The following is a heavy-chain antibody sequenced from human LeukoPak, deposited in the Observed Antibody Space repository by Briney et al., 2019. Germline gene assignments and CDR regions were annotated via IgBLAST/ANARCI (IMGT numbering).Heavy chain of an antibody. J-gene: IGHJ5*02. V-gene: IGHV4-38-2*01. Sequence: PSETLSLTCAVSGYSLGNDYNCRWIRQPPEKGLEWIGRIYRSGTTSYNPSLQSRVTISVDTSKNQFSLKLSSVTAADTALYYCARYDSRWSGTTKLDRSRPGTLVTVSS. CDR2: IYRSGTT. CDR1: GYSLGNDYN. D-gene: IGHD3-3*01. CDR3: ARYDSRWSGTTKLDR.